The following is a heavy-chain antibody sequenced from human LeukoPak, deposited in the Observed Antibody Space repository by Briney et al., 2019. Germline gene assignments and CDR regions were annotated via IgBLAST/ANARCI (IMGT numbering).Heavy chain of an antibody. CDR2: INPNSGDT. CDR3: ARDYCSGTSCLFDY. CDR1: GYTFTGYH. V-gene: IGHV1-2*06. J-gene: IGHJ4*02. Sequence: ASVKVSCRASGYTFTGYHIHWVRQAPGQGLEWMGRINPNSGDTNYAQNFQGRVTMTRDTSINTAYMELSRLRSDDTAVYYCARDYCSGTSCLFDYWGQGTLVTVSS. D-gene: IGHD2-2*01.